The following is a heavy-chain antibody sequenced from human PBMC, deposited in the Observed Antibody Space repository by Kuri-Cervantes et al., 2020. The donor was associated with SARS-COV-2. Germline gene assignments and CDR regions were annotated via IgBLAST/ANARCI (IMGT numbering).Heavy chain of an antibody. D-gene: IGHD6-6*01. J-gene: IGHJ4*02. CDR1: GFTFSSYS. Sequence: GESLKISCAASGFTFSSYSMNWVRQAPGKGLEWFSSIISSSSYIYYADSVKGRFTISRDNAKDSLYLQMNSLRAEDTAVYYCARQGEADIAAPLRWFDYWGQGTLVTVSS. CDR3: ARQGEADIAAPLRWFDY. V-gene: IGHV3-21*01. CDR2: IISSSSYI.